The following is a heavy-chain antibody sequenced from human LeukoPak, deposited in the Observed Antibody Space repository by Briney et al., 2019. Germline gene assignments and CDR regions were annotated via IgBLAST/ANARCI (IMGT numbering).Heavy chain of an antibody. V-gene: IGHV3-23*01. CDR2: ISGSGGST. D-gene: IGHD3-10*01. CDR3: AKDLGSGIFDP. CDR1: GFTFSSYG. Sequence: GGTLRLSCAASGFTFSSYGMSWVRQAPGKGLEWVSAISGSGGSTYYADSVKGRFTISRDNSKNTLYLQMNSLRAEDTAVYYCAKDLGSGIFDPWGQGTLVTVSS. J-gene: IGHJ5*02.